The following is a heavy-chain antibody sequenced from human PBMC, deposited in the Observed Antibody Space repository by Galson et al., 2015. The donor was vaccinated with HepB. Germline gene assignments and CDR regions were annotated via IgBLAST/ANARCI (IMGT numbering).Heavy chain of an antibody. CDR2: ISWNSGSI. Sequence: SLRLSCAASGFTFDDYAMHWVRQAPGKGLEWVSGISWNSGSIGYADSVKGRFTISRDNAKNSLYLQMNSLRAEDTALYYCAGQLVVSTYAEYYYYYYGMDVWGQGTTVTVSS. J-gene: IGHJ6*02. CDR3: AGQLVVSTYAEYYYYYYGMDV. CDR1: GFTFDDYA. V-gene: IGHV3-9*01. D-gene: IGHD6-13*01.